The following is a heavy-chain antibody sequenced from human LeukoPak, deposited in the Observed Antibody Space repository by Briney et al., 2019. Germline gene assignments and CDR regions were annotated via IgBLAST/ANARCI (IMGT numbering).Heavy chain of an antibody. CDR3: ARDLWFGESAVGY. D-gene: IGHD3-10*01. J-gene: IGHJ4*02. CDR2: ISAYNGNT. Sequence: ASVKVSCKASGYTFTSYGISWVRQAPGQGLEWMGWISAYNGNTNYAQKLQGRVTMTRDTSISTAYMELSRLRSDDTAVYYCARDLWFGESAVGYWGQGTLVTVSS. CDR1: GYTFTSYG. V-gene: IGHV1-18*01.